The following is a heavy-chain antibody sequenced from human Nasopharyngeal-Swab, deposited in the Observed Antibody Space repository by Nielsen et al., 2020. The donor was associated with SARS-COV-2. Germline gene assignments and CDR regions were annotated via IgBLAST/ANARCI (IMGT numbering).Heavy chain of an antibody. CDR3: AREIPTYYYDSSGYYPNSSFDY. V-gene: IGHV1-3*01. J-gene: IGHJ4*02. Sequence: ASVKVSCKASGYTFTSYAMHWVRQAPGQRLEWMGWINAGNGNTKYSQKFQGRVTITRDTSASTAYMELSSLRSEDTAVYYCAREIPTYYYDSSGYYPNSSFDYWGQGTLVTVSS. D-gene: IGHD3-22*01. CDR2: INAGNGNT. CDR1: GYTFTSYA.